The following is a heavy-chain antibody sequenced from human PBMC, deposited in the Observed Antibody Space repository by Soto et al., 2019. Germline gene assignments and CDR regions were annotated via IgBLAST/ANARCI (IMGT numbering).Heavy chain of an antibody. V-gene: IGHV1-3*01. J-gene: IGHJ4*02. Sequence: QVQLVQSGAEVKKPGASVKVSCKASGYTFTSYAMHWVRQAPGQRLEWMGWINAGNGNTKYSQKFQGRVTITRDTSASRAYMVMRSLRSVDTAVYYCARDVGDTGDWCQGTLVT. D-gene: IGHD1-26*01. CDR2: INAGNGNT. CDR1: GYTFTSYA. CDR3: ARDVGDTGD.